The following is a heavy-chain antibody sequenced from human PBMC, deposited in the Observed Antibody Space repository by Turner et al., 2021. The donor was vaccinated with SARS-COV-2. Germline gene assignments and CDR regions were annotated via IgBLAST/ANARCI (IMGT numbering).Heavy chain of an antibody. D-gene: IGHD3-10*02. CDR3: AKMMFGGWSGFDY. CDR1: GFTFSTYV. V-gene: IGHV3-30*18. Sequence: QVQPVESAGGVVQPGWSLRLPCAASGFTFSTYVMHWVRQAPGKGLEWVALISYDGSNKYYADSVKGRFTISRDNSKNTLYLQMNSLRAEDTAVYYCAKMMFGGWSGFDYWGQGTLVTVSS. CDR2: ISYDGSNK. J-gene: IGHJ4*02.